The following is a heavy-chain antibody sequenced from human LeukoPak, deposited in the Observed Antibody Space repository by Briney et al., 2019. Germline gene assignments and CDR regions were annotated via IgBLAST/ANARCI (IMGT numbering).Heavy chain of an antibody. D-gene: IGHD3-10*01. CDR1: GFTFSSYS. V-gene: IGHV3-21*01. Sequence: GGSLRLSCAASGFTFSSYSMNWVRQAPGKGLEWVSSISSSSSYIYYADSVKGRFTISRDNAKNSLYLQMNSLRAEDTAVYYCARDCNGFGGLLIPTEDAFDIWGQGTMVTVSS. J-gene: IGHJ3*02. CDR3: ARDCNGFGGLLIPTEDAFDI. CDR2: ISSSSSYI.